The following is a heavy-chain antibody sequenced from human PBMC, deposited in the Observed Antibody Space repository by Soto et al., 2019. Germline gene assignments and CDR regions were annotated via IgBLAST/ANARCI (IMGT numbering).Heavy chain of an antibody. D-gene: IGHD3-22*01. Sequence: SETLSLTCTVSGGSISSGDYYWSWIRQPPGKGLEWIGYIYYSGSTYYNPSLKSRVTISVDTSKNQFSLKLSSVTAADTAVYYCARDQRYYDSSGPGDYWGQGTLVTVSS. CDR2: IYYSGST. J-gene: IGHJ4*02. CDR1: GGSISSGDYY. CDR3: ARDQRYYDSSGPGDY. V-gene: IGHV4-30-4*01.